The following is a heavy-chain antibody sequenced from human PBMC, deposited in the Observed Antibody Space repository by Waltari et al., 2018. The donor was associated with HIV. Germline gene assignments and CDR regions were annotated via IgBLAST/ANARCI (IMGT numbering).Heavy chain of an antibody. CDR3: ASPDTTMVHGHYYFYHMDV. CDR2: IYTGGST. CDR1: GFTVSSNY. J-gene: IGHJ6*02. Sequence: EVQLVESGGGLVQPGGSLRLSCAASGFTVSSNYMRWVGQAPGKGLEWVSLIYTGGSTYYADSVKGRFTISRDNSKNTLYLQMNSLRAEDTAVYYCASPDTTMVHGHYYFYHMDVWGQGTTVTVSS. D-gene: IGHD5-18*01. V-gene: IGHV3-66*01.